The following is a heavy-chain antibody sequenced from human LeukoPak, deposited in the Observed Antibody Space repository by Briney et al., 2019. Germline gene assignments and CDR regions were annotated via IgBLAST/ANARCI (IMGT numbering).Heavy chain of an antibody. CDR3: ARHSSTPFDY. V-gene: IGHV4-34*01. D-gene: IGHD2-21*01. Sequence: PSETLSLTCAVYGGSFSGYYWSWIRQSPGKGLEWIGTIYYSGSTYYNPSLKSRVTISVDTSKNQFSLKLSSVTAADTAIYYCARHSSTPFDYWAQGTLVTVSS. CDR2: IYYSGST. J-gene: IGHJ4*02. CDR1: GGSFSGYY.